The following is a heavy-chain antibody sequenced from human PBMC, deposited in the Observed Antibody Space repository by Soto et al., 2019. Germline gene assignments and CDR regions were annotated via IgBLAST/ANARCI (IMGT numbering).Heavy chain of an antibody. J-gene: IGHJ4*02. CDR2: ISGSGGAT. D-gene: IGHD6-13*01. CDR3: AKDAIMVSSSFNYFDF. CDR1: GFIPSSYA. V-gene: IGHV3-23*01. Sequence: LRLSCVVSGFIPSSYAIGWVRRSPGKGLDWVSGISGSGGATSYADSVKGRFTISRDNSKNTLYLQMNSLSAEDTAIYYCAKDAIMVSSSFNYFDFWGQGALVTVSS.